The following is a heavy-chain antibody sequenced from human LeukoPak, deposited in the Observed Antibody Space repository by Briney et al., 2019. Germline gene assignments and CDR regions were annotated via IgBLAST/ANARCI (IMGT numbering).Heavy chain of an antibody. CDR1: GFTFSSYG. Sequence: GGSLRLSCAASGFTFSSYGMSWVRQAPGKGLEWVSGISWNSGSIGYADSVKGRFTISRDNAKNSLYLQMNSLRAEDTALYYCARAGLGYDAFDIWGQGTMVTVSS. J-gene: IGHJ3*02. CDR2: ISWNSGSI. CDR3: ARAGLGYDAFDI. V-gene: IGHV3-20*04. D-gene: IGHD3-16*01.